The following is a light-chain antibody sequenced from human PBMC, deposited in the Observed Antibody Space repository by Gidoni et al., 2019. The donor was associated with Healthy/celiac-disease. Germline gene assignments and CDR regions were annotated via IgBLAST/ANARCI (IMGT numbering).Light chain of an antibody. CDR2: SNN. Sequence: QSVLTQPPSASGTPGQRVTISCSGSSSNLGSNTVNWYQQLPGTAPKLLIYSNNQRPSGVPDRFSGSKSGTSASLAISGLQSEDEADYYCAAWDDSLNGPNVVFGGGTKLTVL. CDR1: SSNLGSNT. V-gene: IGLV1-44*01. J-gene: IGLJ2*01. CDR3: AAWDDSLNGPNVV.